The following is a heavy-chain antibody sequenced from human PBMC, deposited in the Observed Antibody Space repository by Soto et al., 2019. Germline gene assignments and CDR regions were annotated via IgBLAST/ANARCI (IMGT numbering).Heavy chain of an antibody. D-gene: IGHD2-2*01. V-gene: IGHV3-23*01. CDR2: ISGSGGST. J-gene: IGHJ6*02. Sequence: LRLSCAASGFTFSSYAMSWVRQAPGKGLEWVSAISGSGGSTYYADSVKGRFTISRDNSKNTLYLQMNSLRAEDTAVYYCYYIVVVPAAITTDHYYYGMDVWGQGTMVTVSS. CDR1: GFTFSSYA. CDR3: YYIVVVPAAITTDHYYYGMDV.